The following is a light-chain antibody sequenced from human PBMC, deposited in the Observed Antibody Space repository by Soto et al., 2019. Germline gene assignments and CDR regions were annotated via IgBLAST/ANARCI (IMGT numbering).Light chain of an antibody. Sequence: QSVLTQPPSASGSPGQSVTVSCTGTSSDVGGFDYVSWYQQHPGKVPKLLIYQVNRRPSGVPDRFSGSKSGNTASLTVSGLQAEDEADYYCSSYGGSNTFVFGTGTKVTV. V-gene: IGLV2-8*01. CDR1: SSDVGGFDY. J-gene: IGLJ1*01. CDR3: SSYGGSNTFV. CDR2: QVN.